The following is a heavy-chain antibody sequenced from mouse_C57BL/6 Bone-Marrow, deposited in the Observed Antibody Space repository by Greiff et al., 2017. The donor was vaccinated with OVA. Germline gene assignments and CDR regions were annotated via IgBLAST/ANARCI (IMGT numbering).Heavy chain of an antibody. J-gene: IGHJ4*01. Sequence: QVQLQQPGAELVMPGASVKLSCKASGYTFTSYWMHWVKPRPGQGLEWIGEIYPSDSYTNYNQKFKGKSTLTVDKSSSTAYMQLSSLTSEDAAVYYCARGDYDGYYAMDYWGQGTSVTVSS. CDR2: IYPSDSYT. CDR1: GYTFTSYW. V-gene: IGHV1-69*01. CDR3: ARGDYDGYYAMDY. D-gene: IGHD2-4*01.